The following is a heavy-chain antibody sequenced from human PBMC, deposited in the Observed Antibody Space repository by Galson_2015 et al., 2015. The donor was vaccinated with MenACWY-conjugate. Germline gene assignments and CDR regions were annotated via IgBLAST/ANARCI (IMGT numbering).Heavy chain of an antibody. CDR2: ISSSSTTI. V-gene: IGHV3-48*04. CDR1: GFTFSTYS. Sequence: SLRLSCAASGFTFSTYSMNWVRQAPGKGLEWVSYISSSSTTIHYADSVKGRFTISRDNAKNSPYLQMNSLRPEDTAVYYCAREYCSSITCLFDYWGQGALVTVSS. J-gene: IGHJ4*02. D-gene: IGHD2-2*01. CDR3: AREYCSSITCLFDY.